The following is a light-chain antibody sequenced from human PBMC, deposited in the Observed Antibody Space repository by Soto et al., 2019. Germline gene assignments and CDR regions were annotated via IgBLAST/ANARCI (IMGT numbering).Light chain of an antibody. J-gene: IGLJ1*01. V-gene: IGLV1-40*01. CDR3: QSYDSSLSGSV. CDR2: ANT. CDR1: SSNIGSGYD. Sequence: QSVLTQPPSVSGAPGQRVTISCTGSSSNIGSGYDVHWYQQVPGTAPKLLIYANTNRPSGVSARFSGSRSGTSASLAITGLQAEDEADYCCQSYDSSLSGSVFGAGTKVTVL.